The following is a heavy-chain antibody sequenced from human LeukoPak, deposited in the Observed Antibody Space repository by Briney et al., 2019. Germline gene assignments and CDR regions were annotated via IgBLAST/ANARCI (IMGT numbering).Heavy chain of an antibody. Sequence: EASVKVSCKASGGTFSSYAISWVRQAPGQGLEWMGRIIPILGIANYAQKFQGRVTITADKSTSTAYMELSSLRSEDTAVYYCARGSVPPQLTYYDILTGYYFPSYGYFDYWGQGTLVTVSS. V-gene: IGHV1-69*04. CDR3: ARGSVPPQLTYYDILTGYYFPSYGYFDY. J-gene: IGHJ4*02. D-gene: IGHD3-9*01. CDR2: IIPILGIA. CDR1: GGTFSSYA.